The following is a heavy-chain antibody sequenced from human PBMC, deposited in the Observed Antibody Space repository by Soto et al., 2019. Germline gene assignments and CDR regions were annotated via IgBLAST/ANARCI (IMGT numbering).Heavy chain of an antibody. D-gene: IGHD6-13*01. CDR1: GYTFTSYD. Sequence: QVQLVQSGAEVKKPGASVKVSCKAPGYTFTSYDINWVRQATGQGLEWMGWMNPNSGNTGYAQKFQGRVTMTRNTSISTAYMELSSLRSEDTAVYYCARVFRYSSSWYFGYWGQGTLVTVSS. J-gene: IGHJ4*02. CDR3: ARVFRYSSSWYFGY. V-gene: IGHV1-8*01. CDR2: MNPNSGNT.